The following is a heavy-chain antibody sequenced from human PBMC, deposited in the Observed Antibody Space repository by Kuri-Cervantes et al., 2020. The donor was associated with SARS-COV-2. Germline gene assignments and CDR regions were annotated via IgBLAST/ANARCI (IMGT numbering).Heavy chain of an antibody. Sequence: GGSLRLSCAASGFTVSSNEMSWVRQAPGKGLEWVSVIYSGGSTYYADSVKGRFTISRDNANNSLYLQMDSLRAEDTAVYYCARLTIYSSFSYIDVWGRGTSVTVSS. CDR3: ARLTIYSSFSYIDV. J-gene: IGHJ6*03. CDR2: IYSGGST. V-gene: IGHV3-66*04. D-gene: IGHD5-24*01. CDR1: GFTVSSNE.